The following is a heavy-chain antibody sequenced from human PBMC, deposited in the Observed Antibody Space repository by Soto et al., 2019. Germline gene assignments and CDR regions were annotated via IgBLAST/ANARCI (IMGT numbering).Heavy chain of an antibody. J-gene: IGHJ6*02. CDR3: ARIAVAGGYYGMDV. CDR2: MNPNSGNT. CDR1: GYLFTRSD. V-gene: IGHV1-8*01. Sequence: ASVKVSCKASGYLFTRSDINWVRQATGQGLEWMGWMNPNSGNTGYAQKFQGRVTMTRNTSISTAYMELSSLRSEDTAVYYCARIAVAGGYYGMDVWGQGITVTVSS. D-gene: IGHD6-19*01.